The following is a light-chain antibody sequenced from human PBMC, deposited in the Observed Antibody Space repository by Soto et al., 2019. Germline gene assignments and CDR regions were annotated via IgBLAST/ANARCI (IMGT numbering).Light chain of an antibody. CDR3: SSYAGTFYV. J-gene: IGLJ1*01. CDR2: EVS. V-gene: IGLV2-8*01. CDR1: SSDVGGYNY. Sequence: QSVLTQPPSASGSPGQSVTISCTGTSSDVGGYNYVSWYQQHPGKAPKLMIYEVSKRPSGVPDRFSGSKSGNTASLTVSGLQAEDEADYCCSSYAGTFYVFGTGTKVTVL.